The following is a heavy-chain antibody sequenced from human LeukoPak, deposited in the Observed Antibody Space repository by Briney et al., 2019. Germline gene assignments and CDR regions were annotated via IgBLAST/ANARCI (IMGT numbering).Heavy chain of an antibody. CDR1: GDSVSSNNAA. J-gene: IGHJ4*02. D-gene: IGHD6-13*01. V-gene: IGHV6-1*01. CDR3: ARDRTSWYTPFDY. CDR2: TYYRSKWYN. Sequence: SQTLSLTCVISGDSVSSNNAAWNWIRQSPSRGLEWLGRTYYRSKWYNDYAISVKGRITINSDTSKNQVSLQLNSVTPEDTATYYCARDRTSWYTPFDYWGQGTLVTVSS.